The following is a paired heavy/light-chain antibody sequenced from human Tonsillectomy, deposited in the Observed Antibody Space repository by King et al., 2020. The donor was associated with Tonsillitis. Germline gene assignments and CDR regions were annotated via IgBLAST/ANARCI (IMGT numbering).Heavy chain of an antibody. CDR3: ARAEAFREIGRFDI. V-gene: IGHV4-59*01. CDR1: GGSIRSYY. CDR2: IYYSGST. J-gene: IGHJ3*02. Sequence: QVQLQESGPGLVKPSETLSLTCTVSGGSIRSYYWSWIRQPPGKGLEWIGYIYYSGSTNYNPSLKSRVTISIDTSKNQFSLKLSSVTAADTAVYYCARAEAFREIGRFDIWGQGTMVAVSS.
Light chain of an antibody. CDR2: WAS. CDR1: QSVLYSSSNKNY. J-gene: IGKJ3*01. V-gene: IGKV4-1*01. CDR3: QQYYSTPPT. Sequence: DIVMTQSPDSLAVSLGERATINCKSSQSVLYSSSNKNYLAWYQHKPGQPPKVLIYWASTRESGVPDRFSGSGSGTDFTLTINSLQAEDVAVYFCQQYYSTPPTFGPGTKVDIK.